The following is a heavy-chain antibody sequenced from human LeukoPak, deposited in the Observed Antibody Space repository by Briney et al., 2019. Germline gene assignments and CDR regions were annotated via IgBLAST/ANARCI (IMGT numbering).Heavy chain of an antibody. V-gene: IGHV3-30*03. CDR1: GFTFSSYG. D-gene: IGHD6-6*01. CDR2: ISYDGSNK. J-gene: IGHJ4*02. CDR3: ARCHSSSSGDY. Sequence: PGRSLRLSCAASGFTFSSYGMHWVRQAPGKGLEWVAVISYDGSNKYYADSVKGRFTISRDNAKNSLFLQMNSLRAEDTAVYYCARCHSSSSGDYWGQGTLVTVSS.